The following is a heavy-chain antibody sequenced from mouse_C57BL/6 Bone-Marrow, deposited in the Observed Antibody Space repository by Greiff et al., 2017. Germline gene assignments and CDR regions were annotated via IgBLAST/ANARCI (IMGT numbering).Heavy chain of an antibody. CDR2: IDPSASYT. CDR1: GYTFTSYW. Sequence: QVQLQQPGAELVMPGASVKLSCKASGYTFTSYWMHWVKQRPGQGLEWIGEIDPSASYTNYNQKFKGKSTLTVDKSSSTAYMQLSSLTSEDSAVYYCSRSGGYYLDYGGQGTTLTVSA. CDR3: SRSGGYYLDY. D-gene: IGHD3-1*01. V-gene: IGHV1-69*01. J-gene: IGHJ2*01.